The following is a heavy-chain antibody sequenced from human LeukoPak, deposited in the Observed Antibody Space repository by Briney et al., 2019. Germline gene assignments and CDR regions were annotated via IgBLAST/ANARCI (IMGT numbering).Heavy chain of an antibody. V-gene: IGHV4-59*12. D-gene: IGHD1-26*01. Sequence: SETLSLTCTVSGGSISSYYWSWIRQPSGKGLEWIGYIYYSGSTNYNPSLKSRVTISVDTSKNQFSLKLSSVTAADTAVYYCARGKGVGASARSTFDYWGQGTLVTVSS. CDR2: IYYSGST. CDR1: GGSISSYY. J-gene: IGHJ4*02. CDR3: ARGKGVGASARSTFDY.